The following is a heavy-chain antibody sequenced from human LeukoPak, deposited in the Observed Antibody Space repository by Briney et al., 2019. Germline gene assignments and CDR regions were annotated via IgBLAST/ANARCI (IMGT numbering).Heavy chain of an antibody. V-gene: IGHV1-2*02. D-gene: IGHD3-10*01. CDR3: ARDFLWFGGGNWFDP. J-gene: IGHJ5*02. CDR1: GYTFTGYY. CDR2: INPNSGGT. Sequence: ASVKVSCKASGYTFTGYYMHWVRQAPGQGLEWMGWINPNSGGTNYAQKFQGRVTMTRDTSISTAYMELSRLRSDDTAVYYCARDFLWFGGGNWFDPWGQGTLVTVSS.